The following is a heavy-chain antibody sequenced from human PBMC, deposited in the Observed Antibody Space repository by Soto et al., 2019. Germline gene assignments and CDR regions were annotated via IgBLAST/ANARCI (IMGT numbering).Heavy chain of an antibody. D-gene: IGHD4-17*01. CDR1: GFSFSNYA. J-gene: IGHJ4*02. Sequence: PGGSLRLSCAASGFSFSNYAMHWVRQAPGKGLEYVSGISSNGGSTYYANSVRGRFTISRDNSKNTLYLHMASLRAEDMAVYYCAKSKNDYGDYDYYFDYWGQGTLVTVSS. CDR3: AKSKNDYGDYDYYFDY. CDR2: ISSNGGST. V-gene: IGHV3-64*01.